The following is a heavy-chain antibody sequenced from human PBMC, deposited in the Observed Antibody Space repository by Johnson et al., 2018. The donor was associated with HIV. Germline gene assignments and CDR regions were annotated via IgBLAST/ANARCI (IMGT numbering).Heavy chain of an antibody. J-gene: IGHJ3*02. CDR1: GFTFSSSW. V-gene: IGHV3-7*02. D-gene: IGHD1-14*01. Sequence: VQLVESGGGLVQPGGSLRLSCAASGFTFSSSWMNWVRQAPGKGLEWVANIKQDGSQKSYVDSVKGRFTISRDNAKTSLYLQMNSLSAEDTAVYYCANRDATHRPGVFDIWGQGTMVTISS. CDR3: ANRDATHRPGVFDI. CDR2: IKQDGSQK.